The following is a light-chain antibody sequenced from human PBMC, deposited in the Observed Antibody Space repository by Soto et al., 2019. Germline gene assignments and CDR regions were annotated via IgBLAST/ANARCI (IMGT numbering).Light chain of an antibody. Sequence: QSALTQPASVSGSPGQSITISCTGTSSDVGRYNLVSWYQQHPGKAPKLLIYEVSERPSGVSDRFSGSKSGSTASLTISGLQTEDEGNYYCCSYAGSGLGVFGGGTKLPS. CDR2: EVS. J-gene: IGLJ3*02. CDR1: SSDVGRYNL. V-gene: IGLV2-23*02. CDR3: CSYAGSGLGV.